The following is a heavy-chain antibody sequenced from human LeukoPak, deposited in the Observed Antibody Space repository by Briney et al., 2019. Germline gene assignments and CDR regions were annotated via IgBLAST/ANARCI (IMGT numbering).Heavy chain of an antibody. Sequence: PGGSLRLSCAASGFTFSSYAMSWVRQAPGKGLEWVSAISGSGGSTYYADSVKGRFTISRDNAKNSLYLQMNSLRAEDTAVYYCARDQRRLPPYYYYGMDVWGQGTTVTVSS. CDR3: ARDQRRLPPYYYYGMDV. D-gene: IGHD6-25*01. CDR1: GFTFSSYA. V-gene: IGHV3-23*01. J-gene: IGHJ6*02. CDR2: ISGSGGST.